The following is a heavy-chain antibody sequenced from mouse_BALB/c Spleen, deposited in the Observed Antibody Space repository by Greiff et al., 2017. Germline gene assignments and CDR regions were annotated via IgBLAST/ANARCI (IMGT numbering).Heavy chain of an antibody. J-gene: IGHJ3*01. CDR3: ARGGNPFAY. Sequence: EVHLVESGGDLVKPGGSLKLSCAASGFTFSSYAMSWVRQSPEKRLEWVAEISSGGSYTYYPDTVTGRFTISRDNAKNTLYLEMSSLRSEDTAMYYCARGGNPFAYWGQGTLVTVSA. D-gene: IGHD2-1*01. CDR2: ISSGGSYT. CDR1: GFTFSSYA. V-gene: IGHV5-9-4*01.